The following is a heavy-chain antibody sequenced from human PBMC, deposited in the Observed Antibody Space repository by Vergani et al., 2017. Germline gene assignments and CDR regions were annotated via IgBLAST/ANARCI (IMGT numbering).Heavy chain of an antibody. CDR2: ISSSSSYI. CDR1: GFTFSSYS. J-gene: IGHJ6*02. V-gene: IGHV3-21*01. Sequence: EVQLVESGGGLVKPGGSLRLSCAASGFTFSSYSMNWVRQAPGKGLEWVSSISSSSSYIYYADSVKGRFTISRDNAKNSLYLQMNSLRAEDTAVYYCARDXVKVRGVIKNYYYGMDVWGQGTTVTVSS. CDR3: ARDXVKVRGVIKNYYYGMDV. D-gene: IGHD3-10*01.